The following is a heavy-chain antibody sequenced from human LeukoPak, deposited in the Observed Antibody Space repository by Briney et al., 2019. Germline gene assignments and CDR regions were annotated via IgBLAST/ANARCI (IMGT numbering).Heavy chain of an antibody. J-gene: IGHJ5*02. CDR2: ISPYNGNT. Sequence: ASVKVSCKASGYTFTSYGISWVRQAPGQGLEWMGWISPYNGNTNYAQKVQGRVTMTTDTSTSTVYMELRSLRSDDTAVYYCARDPAVIGTRKDPWGQGTLVTVSS. V-gene: IGHV1-18*01. D-gene: IGHD1-7*01. CDR1: GYTFTSYG. CDR3: ARDPAVIGTRKDP.